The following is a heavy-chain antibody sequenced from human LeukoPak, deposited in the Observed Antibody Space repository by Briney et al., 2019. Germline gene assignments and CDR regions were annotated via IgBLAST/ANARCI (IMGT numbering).Heavy chain of an antibody. Sequence: GESLQISRKGSGYIFTTYWIGWVRQMPGKGLEWMGIVYPGDSDTRYSPSFQGQVTISADKSISTAYLQWSSLKASDTAMYYCARGYYYDSSGYPDYWGQGTLVTVSS. V-gene: IGHV5-51*01. CDR2: VYPGDSDT. D-gene: IGHD3-22*01. CDR1: GYIFTTYW. J-gene: IGHJ4*02. CDR3: ARGYYYDSSGYPDY.